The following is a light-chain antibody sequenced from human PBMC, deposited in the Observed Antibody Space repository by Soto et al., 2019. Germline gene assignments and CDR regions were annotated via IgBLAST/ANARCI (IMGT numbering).Light chain of an antibody. V-gene: IGKV3-11*01. CDR3: QQRSRT. CDR1: QSVSRY. Sequence: EIVLTQSPATLSLSPGERATLSCRVSQSVSRYLAWYQQKPGQAPRLLIYDASNRATGVPPRFSGSGSGTDFTLTITSLEPEDFAVYYCQQRSRTFGGGTRVEIK. CDR2: DAS. J-gene: IGKJ4*01.